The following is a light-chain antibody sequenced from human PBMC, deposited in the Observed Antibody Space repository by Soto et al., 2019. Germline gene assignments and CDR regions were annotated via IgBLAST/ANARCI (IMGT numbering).Light chain of an antibody. J-gene: IGLJ1*01. Sequence: QSVLTQPASVSGSPGQSITISCTGTSSDVGSYNLVSWYQQHPGKAPKLMIYEGSKRPSGVSNRFSGSKSGNTASLTISGLQAEDEVDYYCCSYAGSRPYVFGTGTKVTVL. CDR3: CSYAGSRPYV. CDR2: EGS. CDR1: SSDVGSYNL. V-gene: IGLV2-23*01.